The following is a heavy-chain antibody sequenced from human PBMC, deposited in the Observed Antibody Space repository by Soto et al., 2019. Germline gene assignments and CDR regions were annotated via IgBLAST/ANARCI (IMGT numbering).Heavy chain of an antibody. Sequence: QITLKESGPTLVKPTQTLTLTCTFSGFSLSTSGVGVGWIRQPPGKALEWLALIYWDDDKRYSPSLRSRLTIXKXLSKNQVVLTMTNMDPVDTATYYCAHYDSGSPTFDYWGQGTLVTVSS. CDR3: AHYDSGSPTFDY. D-gene: IGHD3-10*01. J-gene: IGHJ4*02. V-gene: IGHV2-5*02. CDR1: GFSLSTSGVG. CDR2: IYWDDDK.